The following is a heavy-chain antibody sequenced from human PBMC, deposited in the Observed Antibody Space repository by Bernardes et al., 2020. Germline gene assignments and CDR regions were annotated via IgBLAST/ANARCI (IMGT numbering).Heavy chain of an antibody. V-gene: IGHV1-2*04. Sequence: ASVKVSCKASGYTFTGYYMHWVRQAPGQGLEWMGWINPNSGGTNYAQKFQGWVTMTRDTSISTAYMELSRLRSDDTAVYYCARGGRIVVVITPHDAFDIWGQGTMVNVSS. CDR3: ARGGRIVVVITPHDAFDI. CDR1: GYTFTGYY. J-gene: IGHJ3*02. D-gene: IGHD3-22*01. CDR2: INPNSGGT.